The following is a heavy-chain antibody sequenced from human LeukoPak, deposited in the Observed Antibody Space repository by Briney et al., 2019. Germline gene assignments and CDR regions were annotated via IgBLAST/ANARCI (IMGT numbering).Heavy chain of an antibody. CDR3: ASLKGYDFWSGYYG. J-gene: IGHJ4*02. CDR2: IIPIFGTP. V-gene: IGHV1-69*13. D-gene: IGHD3-3*01. Sequence: SVKVSCKASGDTFSSYAISWVRQAPGQGLEWMGGIIPIFGTPRYAQKFQGGVTITADESTSTAYMELSSLTSEDTAVYYCASLKGYDFWSGYYGWGQGTRVTVSS. CDR1: GDTFSSYA.